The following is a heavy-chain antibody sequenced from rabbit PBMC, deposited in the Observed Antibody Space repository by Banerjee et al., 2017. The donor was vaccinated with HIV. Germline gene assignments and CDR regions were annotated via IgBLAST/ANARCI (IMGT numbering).Heavy chain of an antibody. V-gene: IGHV1S40*01. J-gene: IGHJ3*01. CDR3: AREGDDYSDWDL. D-gene: IGHD2-1*01. Sequence: QSLEESGGDLVKPGASLTLTCTASGFTFSSYWMNWVRQAPGKGLEWIGCTHTGDGTYYASWAKGRFTISKTSSTTVTLQMTSLTAADTATYFCAREGDDYSDWDLWGQGTLVTVS. CDR2: THTGDGT. CDR1: GFTFSSYW.